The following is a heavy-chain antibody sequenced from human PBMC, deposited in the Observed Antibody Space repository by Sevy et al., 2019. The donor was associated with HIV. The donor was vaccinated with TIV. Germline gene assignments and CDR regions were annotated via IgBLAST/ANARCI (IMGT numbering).Heavy chain of an antibody. CDR1: GFTFSSYS. V-gene: IGHV3-21*01. Sequence: GGSLRLSCAASGFTFSSYSMNWVRQAPGKGLEWVSSISSSSSYIYYADSVKGRFTISRDNAKNSLYLQMNSLRAEDTAVYYCAREKSGQLVNDAFDIWGQGTMVTVSS. CDR3: AREKSGQLVNDAFDI. J-gene: IGHJ3*02. CDR2: ISSSSSYI. D-gene: IGHD6-13*01.